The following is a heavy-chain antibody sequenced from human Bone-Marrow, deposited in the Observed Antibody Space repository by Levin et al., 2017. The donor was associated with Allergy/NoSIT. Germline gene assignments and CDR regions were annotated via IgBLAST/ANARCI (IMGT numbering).Heavy chain of an antibody. V-gene: IGHV4-59*01. J-gene: IGHJ6*03. CDR1: GGSIGSYY. CDR2: IYYSGTS. Sequence: SQTLSLTCTVSGGSIGSYYWSWIRQPPGRGPEWIGYIYYSGTSNYNPSLRSRVTMSLDTSKNHFSLKLTSVTAADTAVYYCARNQWGYDQDYYYMDLWGRGTTVVVSS. CDR3: ARNQWGYDQDYYYMDL. D-gene: IGHD5-12*01.